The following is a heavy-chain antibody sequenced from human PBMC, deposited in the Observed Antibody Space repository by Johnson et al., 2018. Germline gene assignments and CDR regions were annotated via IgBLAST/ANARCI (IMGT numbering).Heavy chain of an antibody. J-gene: IGHJ3*02. Sequence: QVQLVQSGGGVVQPGRSLRLSCAGSGFSFSTYGMHWVRQAPGKGLEWVSVISYDGSNKDYADYVKGRFAISRDNSKNTLFLQMNSLRPEDTAGYYCVKGDQAAFDIWGHGTTVTVSS. V-gene: IGHV3-30*18. CDR3: VKGDQAAFDI. CDR1: GFSFSTYG. CDR2: ISYDGSNK.